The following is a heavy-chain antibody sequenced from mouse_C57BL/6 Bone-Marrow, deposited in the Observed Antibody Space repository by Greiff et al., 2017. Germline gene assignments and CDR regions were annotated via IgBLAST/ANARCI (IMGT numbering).Heavy chain of an antibody. CDR1: GFSLTSYA. Sequence: VQRVESGPGLVAPSQSLSITCTVSGFSLTSYAISWVRQPPGKGLEWLGVIWTGGGTHYNSALKSRLSISKDNSKSQVFLKMNSLQTDDTARYYCARMGYCDVWGTGTTVTVSS. J-gene: IGHJ1*03. V-gene: IGHV2-9-1*01. CDR3: ARMGYCDV. CDR2: IWTGGGT.